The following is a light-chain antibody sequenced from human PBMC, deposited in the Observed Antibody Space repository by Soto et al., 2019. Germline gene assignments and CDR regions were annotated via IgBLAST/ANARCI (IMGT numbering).Light chain of an antibody. J-gene: IGKJ4*01. CDR1: QGIRNH. V-gene: IGKV1-33*01. Sequence: DIQMTQSPSSLSASVGDRVTISCQASQGIRNHLNWFQQKPGKAPKPLIYDASNLETGVPSRFSGSKSGTDFTFTINSLQPEDIATYFCQHCRGLPLTFGGGTKVEIK. CDR3: QHCRGLPLT. CDR2: DAS.